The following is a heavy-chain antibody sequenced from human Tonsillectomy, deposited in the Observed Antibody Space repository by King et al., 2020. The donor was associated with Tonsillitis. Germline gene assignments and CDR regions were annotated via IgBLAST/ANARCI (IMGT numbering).Heavy chain of an antibody. V-gene: IGHV1-69*01. D-gene: IGHD6-19*01. CDR2: IIPIFGTA. Sequence: QVQLVESGAEVKKPGSSVKVSCKASGGTFSSYAISWVRQAPGQGLEWMGGIIPIFGTANYAQTFQGRVTISTDDSTSTAYMEMSSLRSADTAVYYCARERARGVAGTKFHSCYDDGMDVWGQGTTVTVSS. J-gene: IGHJ6*02. CDR3: ARERARGVAGTKFHSCYDDGMDV. CDR1: GGTFSSYA.